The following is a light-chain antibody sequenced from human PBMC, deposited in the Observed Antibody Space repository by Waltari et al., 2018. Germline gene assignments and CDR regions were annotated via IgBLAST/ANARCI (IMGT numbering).Light chain of an antibody. CDR1: QSTSNR. CDR2: AAS. V-gene: IGKV1-39*01. Sequence: IQMTQSPYSLSASVGDRVTITCRTSQSTSNRLNWYQQKPGKVPKVLIYAASSLQSGVPSRFSGSGSGTEFTLTISSLQPEDSATYYCQQSSSWAFGQGTKVEIK. CDR3: QQSSSWA. J-gene: IGKJ1*01.